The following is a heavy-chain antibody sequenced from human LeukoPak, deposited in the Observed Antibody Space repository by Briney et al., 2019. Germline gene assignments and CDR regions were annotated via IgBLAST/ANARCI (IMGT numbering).Heavy chain of an antibody. CDR3: TRNPDGRNWFNP. V-gene: IGHV3-74*01. D-gene: IGHD1-14*01. J-gene: IGHJ5*02. Sequence: HPGGSLRLSAAPSGPTLRNSGFPWAGKAPGKGLFWVSHIHGDGSRTSYADSVKGRFTISKDNRRNIVYLQMNSLTVEDTAMYYCTRNPDGRNWFNPWGQGTLVTVFS. CDR1: GPTLRNSG. CDR2: IHGDGSRT.